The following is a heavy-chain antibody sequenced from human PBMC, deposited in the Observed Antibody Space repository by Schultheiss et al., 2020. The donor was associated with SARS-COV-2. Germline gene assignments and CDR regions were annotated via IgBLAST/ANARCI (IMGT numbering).Heavy chain of an antibody. CDR2: INSDGSST. CDR1: GFTFSSYG. D-gene: IGHD6-13*01. CDR3: AKIDSSSWSPFDY. Sequence: GGSLRLSCAASGFTFSSYGMHWVRQAPGKGLEWVSRINSDGSSTSYADSVKGRFTISRDNAKNSLYLQMNSLRAEDTAVYYCAKIDSSSWSPFDYWGQGTLVTVSS. J-gene: IGHJ4*02. V-gene: IGHV3-74*01.